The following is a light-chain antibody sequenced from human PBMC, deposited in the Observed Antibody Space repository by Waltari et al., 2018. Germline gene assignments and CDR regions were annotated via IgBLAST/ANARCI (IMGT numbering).Light chain of an antibody. Sequence: SYELTQPLSVSVALGQTDRISCGGDNFGTQHVHWYQKKSGHAPVLVIYRNNNRPSGIPERFSGSNSGNTATLTISRAQAGDEADYYCQVWDSSIFYVFATGTKVTVL. V-gene: IGLV3-9*01. CDR1: NFGTQH. CDR2: RNN. J-gene: IGLJ1*01. CDR3: QVWDSSIFYV.